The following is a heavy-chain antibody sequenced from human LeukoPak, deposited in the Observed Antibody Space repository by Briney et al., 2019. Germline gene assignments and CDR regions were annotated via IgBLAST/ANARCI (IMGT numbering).Heavy chain of an antibody. J-gene: IGHJ4*02. V-gene: IGHV3-23*01. CDR1: GFIFKSYA. CDR3: AKQYANC. CDR2: ISESGDST. Sequence: GGSLRLSCAASGFIFKSYAMNWVRQAPGKGLEWVSSISESGDSTHYADSVKGRFTISRDNSLNTLYLQMNGLTAEDTAVYYCAKQYANCWRQGTLVTVSS.